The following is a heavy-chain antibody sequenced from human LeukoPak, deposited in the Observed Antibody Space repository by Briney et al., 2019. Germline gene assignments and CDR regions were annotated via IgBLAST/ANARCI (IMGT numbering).Heavy chain of an antibody. CDR1: GGSISSSSYY. Sequence: SETLSLTCTVSGGSISSSSYYWGWIRQPPGKGLEWIGSIYYSGSTYYNPSLKSRVTVSVDTSKNQFSLKLSSVTAADTVVYYCARESGYYSFDYWGQGTLVTVSS. D-gene: IGHD3-3*01. J-gene: IGHJ4*02. V-gene: IGHV4-39*07. CDR3: ARESGYYSFDY. CDR2: IYYSGST.